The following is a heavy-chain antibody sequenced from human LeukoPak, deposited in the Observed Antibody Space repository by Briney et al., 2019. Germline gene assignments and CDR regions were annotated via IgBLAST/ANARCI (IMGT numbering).Heavy chain of an antibody. CDR3: ARDLLAVTGAFDI. CDR2: IYYSGST. D-gene: IGHD1-1*01. J-gene: IGHJ3*02. V-gene: IGHV4-30-4*08. CDR1: GGSISSGDYY. Sequence: SQTLSLTCTVSGGSISSGDYYWSWIRQPPGKGLEWIGYIYYSGSTYYNPSLKSRVTISVDTSKNQFSLKLSSVTAADTAVYYCARDLLAVTGAFDIWGQGIMVTVSS.